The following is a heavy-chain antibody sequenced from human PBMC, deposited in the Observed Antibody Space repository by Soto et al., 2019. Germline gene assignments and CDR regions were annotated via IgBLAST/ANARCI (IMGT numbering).Heavy chain of an antibody. CDR1: GGSISSGGYY. V-gene: IGHV4-31*03. CDR2: IYYSGST. D-gene: IGHD2-2*01. CDR3: AREKIRSSTVDP. Sequence: SETLSLTCTVSGGSISSGGYYWSWIRQHPGKSLEWIGYIYYSGSTYYNPSLRSRVTISVDTSKNQFSLKLSSVTAADTAVYYCAREKIRSSTVDPWGQGTLVTVSS. J-gene: IGHJ5*02.